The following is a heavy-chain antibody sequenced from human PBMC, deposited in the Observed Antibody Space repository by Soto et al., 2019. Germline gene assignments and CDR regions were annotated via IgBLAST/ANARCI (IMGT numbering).Heavy chain of an antibody. Sequence: QVQLVQSGAEVKKPGASVKVSCKASGYTFTNFGISWVRQAPGQGLEWMGWISAYNGNTNYAQNFQGRVTMTTDTATSTASMELRRLRSDDTAVYSCARGGTPIDSWGQGTLVTVSS. CDR1: GYTFTNFG. D-gene: IGHD3-16*01. CDR2: ISAYNGNT. J-gene: IGHJ4*02. V-gene: IGHV1-18*01. CDR3: ARGGTPIDS.